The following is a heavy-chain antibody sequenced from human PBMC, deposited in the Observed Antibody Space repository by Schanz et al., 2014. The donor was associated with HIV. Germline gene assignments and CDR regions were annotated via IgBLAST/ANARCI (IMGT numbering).Heavy chain of an antibody. V-gene: IGHV3-48*04. CDR2: INTNSNTK. CDR3: ARETRSCGGDCYPLDY. Sequence: EVHLVESGGGMVQPGGSLRLSCAASGFMFSAYNMNWVRQAPGKGPEWVSYINTNSNTKNYADSVRGRFTISRDNAKNSLYLQMNSLRPEDTAVYYCARETRSCGGDCYPLDYWGQGTLVTVSS. J-gene: IGHJ4*02. CDR1: GFMFSAYN. D-gene: IGHD2-21*02.